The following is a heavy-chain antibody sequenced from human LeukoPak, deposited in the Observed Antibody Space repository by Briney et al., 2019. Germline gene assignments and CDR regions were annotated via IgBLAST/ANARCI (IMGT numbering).Heavy chain of an antibody. Sequence: PSGSLRLSCAASGFTFSNYGMNWVRQAPGKGLEWVSYISSSSSYIYYANSVKGRFTFSRDNAKNSLYLQMNSLRAEDTAVYYCAKVLEQLVPDYWGQGTLVTVSS. J-gene: IGHJ4*02. CDR3: AKVLEQLVPDY. V-gene: IGHV3-21*01. CDR2: ISSSSSYI. D-gene: IGHD6-6*01. CDR1: GFTFSNYG.